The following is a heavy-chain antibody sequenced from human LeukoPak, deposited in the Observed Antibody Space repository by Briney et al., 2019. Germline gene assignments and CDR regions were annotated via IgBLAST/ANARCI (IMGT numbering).Heavy chain of an antibody. CDR2: IIPIFGTA. CDR1: GGTFSSYA. Sequence: SVKVSCKASGGTFSSYAISWVRQAPGQGLEWMGGIIPIFGTANYAQKFQGRVTITTDESTSTAYMELSSLRSEDTAVYYCARGLWSGELSPNWFDPWGQGTLVTVSS. CDR3: ARGLWSGELSPNWFDP. V-gene: IGHV1-69*05. D-gene: IGHD3-10*01. J-gene: IGHJ5*02.